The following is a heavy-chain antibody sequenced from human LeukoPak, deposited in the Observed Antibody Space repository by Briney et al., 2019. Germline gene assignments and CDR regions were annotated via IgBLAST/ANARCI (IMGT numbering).Heavy chain of an antibody. CDR3: ARGPYSSNWYVDY. CDR2: ISRTGNSI. J-gene: IGHJ4*02. Sequence: GGSLGLSFAAPGLTLSSYELNWVGRAPGKGREGFSYISRTGNSIYYADSVKGRFTISRDSAKNSLYLQMNSLRAEDTAVYYCARGPYSSNWYVDYWGQGTLVTVAS. D-gene: IGHD6-13*01. CDR1: GLTLSSYE. V-gene: IGHV3-48*03.